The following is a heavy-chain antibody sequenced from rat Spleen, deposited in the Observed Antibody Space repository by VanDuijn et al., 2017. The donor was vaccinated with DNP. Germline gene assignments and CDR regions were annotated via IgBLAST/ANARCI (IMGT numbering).Heavy chain of an antibody. J-gene: IGHJ2*01. Sequence: EVQLVESGGGLVLPGRSQKLSCAASGFIFSDYYMAWVRQAPTKGLEWVAHITNTGSTSYYRDSVQGRFTISRDNAKKTLYLQMDSLRSEDTATYYCTAEWAGSYDYWGQGVMVTVSS. V-gene: IGHV5-27*01. CDR3: TAEWAGSYDY. CDR2: ITNTGSTS. CDR1: GFIFSDYY. D-gene: IGHD1-12*02.